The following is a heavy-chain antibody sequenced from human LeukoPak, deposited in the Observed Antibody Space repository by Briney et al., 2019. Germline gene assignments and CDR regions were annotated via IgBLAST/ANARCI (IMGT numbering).Heavy chain of an antibody. J-gene: IGHJ4*02. V-gene: IGHV3-15*01. CDR3: TTGGLWYSGRVF. D-gene: IGHD3-10*01. Sequence: GGSLRLSCAASGFTFSTYSMNWVRQAPGKGLEWVGRIKTKTDGGTTAFAAPVKGRFTMSRDDSKNTLYLQMNSLKTEDTAMYYCTTGGLWYSGRVFWGQGTLVTVS. CDR2: IKTKTDGGTT. CDR1: GFTFSTYS.